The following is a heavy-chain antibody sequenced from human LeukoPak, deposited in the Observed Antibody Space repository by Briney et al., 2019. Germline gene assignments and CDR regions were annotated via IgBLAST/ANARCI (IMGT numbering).Heavy chain of an antibody. CDR1: GFTFSTYS. CDR3: ARGSISGVNWFDP. D-gene: IGHD1-20*01. J-gene: IGHJ5*02. Sequence: GGSLRLSCAASGFTFSTYSMNWVRQTPGKGLEWVSSVSSSTSYIYYADSVKGRFTISRDNAKNSLYLQMNSLRVEDTAVYYCARGSISGVNWFDPWGQGTLVTVSS. CDR2: VSSSTSYI. V-gene: IGHV3-21*01.